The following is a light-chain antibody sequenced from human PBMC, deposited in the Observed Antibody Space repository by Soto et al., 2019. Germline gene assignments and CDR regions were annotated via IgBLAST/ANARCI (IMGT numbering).Light chain of an antibody. CDR2: DTT. CDR1: QSVSTY. Sequence: VLTQSPVTLSLSPGDRATLSCRASQSVSTYLAWYRQVPGQPPRLLIYDTTIRAAGIPPRFSGSPSVTDFTLTISSVEPEDFALYYCHQRNTFGQGTRLEI. J-gene: IGKJ5*01. V-gene: IGKV3-11*01. CDR3: HQRNT.